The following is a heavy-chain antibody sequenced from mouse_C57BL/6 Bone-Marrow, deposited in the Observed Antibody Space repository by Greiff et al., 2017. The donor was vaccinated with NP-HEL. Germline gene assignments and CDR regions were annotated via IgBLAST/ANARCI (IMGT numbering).Heavy chain of an antibody. J-gene: IGHJ3*01. CDR3: ARQLRLLRFAY. D-gene: IGHD3-2*02. Sequence: EVQLQQSGPELVKPGASVKISCKASGYTFTDYYMNWVKQSHGKSLEWIGDINPNNGGTSYNQKFKGKATLTVDKSSSTAYMELRSLTSEDSAVYYCARQLRLLRFAYWGQGTLVTVSA. CDR1: GYTFTDYY. CDR2: INPNNGGT. V-gene: IGHV1-26*01.